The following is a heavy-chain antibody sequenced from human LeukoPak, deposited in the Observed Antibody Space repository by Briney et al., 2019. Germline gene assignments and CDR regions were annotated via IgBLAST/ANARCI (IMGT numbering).Heavy chain of an antibody. CDR2: ISAYNGNT. Sequence: GASVKVTCKASGYTFTDYYMHWVRQAPGQGLEWMGWISAYNGNTNYAQKLQGRVAMTTDTSTSTAYMELRSLRSDDTAVYYCASSYDILTGYHVWGQGTTVTVSS. D-gene: IGHD3-9*01. CDR1: GYTFTDYY. CDR3: ASSYDILTGYHV. J-gene: IGHJ6*02. V-gene: IGHV1-18*04.